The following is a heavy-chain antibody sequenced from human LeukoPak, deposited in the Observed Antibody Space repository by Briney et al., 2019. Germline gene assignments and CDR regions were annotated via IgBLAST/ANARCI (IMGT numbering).Heavy chain of an antibody. Sequence: GGSLRLSCAASGFTFSSYAMSWVRQAPGKGLEWVSAISGSGGSTYYADSVKGRFTISRDNSKNTLYLQMNSLRAEDTAVYYCAKDRGTMVRGENRFDPWGQGTLVTVSS. CDR2: ISGSGGST. D-gene: IGHD3-10*01. J-gene: IGHJ5*02. CDR3: AKDRGTMVRGENRFDP. V-gene: IGHV3-23*01. CDR1: GFTFSSYA.